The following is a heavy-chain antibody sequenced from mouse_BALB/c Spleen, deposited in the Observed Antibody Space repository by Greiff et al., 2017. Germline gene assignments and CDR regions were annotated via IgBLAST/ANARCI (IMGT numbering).Heavy chain of an antibody. Sequence: EVQGVESGGGLVQPGGSLRLSCATSGFTFSDFYMEWVRQPPGKRLEWIAASRNKANDYTTEYSASVKGRFIVSRDTSQSILYLQMNALRAEDTAIYYCARDPAPYYYGSRDYAMDYWGQGTSVTVSS. J-gene: IGHJ4*01. CDR1: GFTFSDFY. CDR2: SRNKANDYTT. V-gene: IGHV7-1*02. CDR3: ARDPAPYYYGSRDYAMDY. D-gene: IGHD1-1*01.